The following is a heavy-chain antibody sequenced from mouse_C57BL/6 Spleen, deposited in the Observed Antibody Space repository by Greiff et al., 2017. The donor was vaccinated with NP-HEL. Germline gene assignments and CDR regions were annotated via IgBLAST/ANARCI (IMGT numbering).Heavy chain of an antibody. V-gene: IGHV5-17*01. D-gene: IGHD1-1*01. CDR3: ARQGTTVVEDYAMDY. Sequence: EVHLVESGGGLVKPGGSLKLSCAASGFTFSDYGMHWVRQAPEKGLEWVAYISSGSSTIYYADTVKGRFTISRDNAKNTLFLQMTSLRSEDTAMYYCARQGTTVVEDYAMDYWGQGTSVTVSS. J-gene: IGHJ4*01. CDR2: ISSGSSTI. CDR1: GFTFSDYG.